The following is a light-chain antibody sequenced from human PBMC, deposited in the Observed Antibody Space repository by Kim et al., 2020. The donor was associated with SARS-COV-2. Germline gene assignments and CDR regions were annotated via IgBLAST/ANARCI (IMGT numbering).Light chain of an antibody. V-gene: IGLV2-8*01. Sequence: GQSVTISCPGTRSDVGGYNYVSWYQQHPGKAPKLMIHEVSKRPSGVPDRFSGSKSGNTASLTVSGLQAEDEADYYCSSYAGSNNLVFGGGTQLTVL. CDR2: EVS. J-gene: IGLJ2*01. CDR1: RSDVGGYNY. CDR3: SSYAGSNNLV.